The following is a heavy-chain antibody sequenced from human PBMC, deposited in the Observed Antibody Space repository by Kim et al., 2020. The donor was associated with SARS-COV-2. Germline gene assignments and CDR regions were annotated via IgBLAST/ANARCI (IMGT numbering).Heavy chain of an antibody. CDR3: ARGDSSGYFYWAYFDY. CDR2: ISAYSDKT. CDR1: GYSFTSYG. Sequence: ASVKVSCKASGYSFTSYGITWVRQAPGQGLDWVGWISAYSDKTEYAQKFQGRVTMTTDTSTSTVYMELMDLRSDDTAVYYCARGDSSGYFYWAYFDYWGQGTQVTVSS. J-gene: IGHJ4*02. D-gene: IGHD3-22*01. V-gene: IGHV1-18*04.